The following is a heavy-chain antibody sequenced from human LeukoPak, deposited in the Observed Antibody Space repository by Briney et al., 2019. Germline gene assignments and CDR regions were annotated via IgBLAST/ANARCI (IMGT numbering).Heavy chain of an antibody. CDR3: ARARVASQRGASFDY. CDR2: LSASGFNT. Sequence: PGGSLRLSCAASGFIFSTYAMTWLRQAPGKGLEWVSALSASGFNTYYADSVKGRFTISRDNAKNSVYLEMNSLRAEDTAVYYCARARVASQRGASFDYWGQGTLVTVSS. CDR1: GFIFSTYA. D-gene: IGHD2-15*01. J-gene: IGHJ4*02. V-gene: IGHV3-23*01.